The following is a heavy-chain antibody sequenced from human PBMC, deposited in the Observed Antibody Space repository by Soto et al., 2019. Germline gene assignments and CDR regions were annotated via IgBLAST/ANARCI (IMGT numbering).Heavy chain of an antibody. J-gene: IGHJ4*02. CDR2: ISYSGGST. V-gene: IGHV3-23*01. Sequence: EVQLLESGGGLVQPGGSLRLSCAASGLTFTSYAMSWVRQAPGKGREWVSTISYSGGSTFYADSVKGRFSISRYTSKNTLYLQMNSLRAEATGVYHCAKDMCGYMDYWGQGTLVTVSS. D-gene: IGHD5-12*01. CDR1: GLTFTSYA. CDR3: AKDMCGYMDY.